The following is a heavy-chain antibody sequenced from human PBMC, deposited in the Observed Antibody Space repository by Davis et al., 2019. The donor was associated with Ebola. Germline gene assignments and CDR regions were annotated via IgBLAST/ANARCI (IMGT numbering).Heavy chain of an antibody. V-gene: IGHV4-39*01. CDR2: IYYSGST. D-gene: IGHD2-15*01. Sequence: MPSETLSLTCTVSGGSISSGGYYWSWIRQHPGKGLEWIGYIYYSGSTYYNPSLKSRVTISVNTSKNQFSLKLSSVTAADTAVYYCARHGHGAELDIVVVVAANNWFDPWGQGTLVTVSS. CDR3: ARHGHGAELDIVVVVAANNWFDP. J-gene: IGHJ5*02. CDR1: GGSISSGGYY.